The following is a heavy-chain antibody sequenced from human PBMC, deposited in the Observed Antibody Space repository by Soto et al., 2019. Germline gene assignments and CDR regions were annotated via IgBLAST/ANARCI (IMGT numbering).Heavy chain of an antibody. Sequence: QVQLVESGGGVVQPGRSLGLSCAASGFTFNTYGMHWVRQAPGKGLEWVAAISYDDINKYYADSVKGRFTISRDNSKNTLYGERNSLRPEDTAVYYCARSPQPTRGVHWYFDVWGRGILVTVSP. CDR3: ARSPQPTRGVHWYFDV. J-gene: IGHJ2*01. D-gene: IGHD2-2*01. CDR2: ISYDDINK. CDR1: GFTFNTYG. V-gene: IGHV3-30*03.